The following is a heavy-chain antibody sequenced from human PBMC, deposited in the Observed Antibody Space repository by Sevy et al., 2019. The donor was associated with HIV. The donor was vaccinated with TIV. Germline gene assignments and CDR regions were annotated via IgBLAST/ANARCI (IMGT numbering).Heavy chain of an antibody. CDR2: FYYSGDT. J-gene: IGHJ3*01. CDR3: ARERYDSNWYGLESGNDALDV. D-gene: IGHD4-4*01. Sequence: SETLSLTCTVSGGSISSYYWSWIRQPPGKGLEWIGYFYYSGDTDYNSSLKNRVTISVDKSKNQLSLRLSSMTAADTAVYYGARERYDSNWYGLESGNDALDVWGQGTLVTVSS. V-gene: IGHV4-59*01. CDR1: GGSISSYY.